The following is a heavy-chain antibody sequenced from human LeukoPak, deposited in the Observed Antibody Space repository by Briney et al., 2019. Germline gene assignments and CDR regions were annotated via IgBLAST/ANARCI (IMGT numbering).Heavy chain of an antibody. CDR2: INPNSGGT. J-gene: IGHJ5*02. CDR1: GYTFIAYY. V-gene: IGHV1-2*02. CDR3: ARGMGVLVPAATWFDP. D-gene: IGHD2-2*01. Sequence: ASVKVSCKASGYTFIAYYMHWVRQAPRQGLEWMGWINPNSGGTNYAQKFQGRVTMTRDTSISTAYMDLSRLRSDDTAVYYCARGMGVLVPAATWFDPWGQGTLVTVSS.